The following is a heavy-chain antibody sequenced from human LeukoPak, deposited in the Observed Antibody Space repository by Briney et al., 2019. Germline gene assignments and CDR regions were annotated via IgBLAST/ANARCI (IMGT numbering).Heavy chain of an antibody. CDR1: GFTFSSYA. V-gene: IGHV3-33*01. D-gene: IGHD3-10*01. CDR2: IWYDGSNK. Sequence: GGSLRLSCAASGFTFSSYAMHWVRQAPGKGLEWVAVIWYDGSNKYYADSVKGRFTISRDNSKDTLYLQMNSLRAEDTAVYYCARVGSVNDAFDIWGQGTMVTVSS. J-gene: IGHJ3*02. CDR3: ARVGSVNDAFDI.